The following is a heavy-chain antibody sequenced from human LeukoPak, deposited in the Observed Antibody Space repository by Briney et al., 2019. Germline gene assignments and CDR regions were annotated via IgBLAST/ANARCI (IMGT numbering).Heavy chain of an antibody. CDR2: ISWNSGRI. J-gene: IGHJ3*02. CDR1: GFTFDDYA. Sequence: PGRSLRLSCAASGFTFDDYAMHWVRQAPGKGLEWASGISWNSGRIGYADSVKGRFTISRDNAKNSLYLQMNSLRAEDTALYYCAKDINPTGGLDAFDIWGQGAMVTVSS. CDR3: AKDINPTGGLDAFDI. V-gene: IGHV3-9*01. D-gene: IGHD7-27*01.